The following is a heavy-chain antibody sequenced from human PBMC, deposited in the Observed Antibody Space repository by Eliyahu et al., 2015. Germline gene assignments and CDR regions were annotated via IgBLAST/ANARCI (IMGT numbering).Heavy chain of an antibody. V-gene: IGHV1-18*01. J-gene: IGHJ6*02. CDR3: ARDSGSSFHYYYYYGMDV. CDR2: ISAYNGNT. CDR1: GYTXTSXX. Sequence: QVQLVQSGAEVKKPGASVKVSCXASGYTXTSXXISWVRQAPGQGLEWMGWISAYNGNTNYAQKLQGRVTMTTDTSTSTAYMELRSLRSDDTAVYYCARDSGSSFHYYYYYGMDVWGQGTTVTVSS. D-gene: IGHD6-6*01.